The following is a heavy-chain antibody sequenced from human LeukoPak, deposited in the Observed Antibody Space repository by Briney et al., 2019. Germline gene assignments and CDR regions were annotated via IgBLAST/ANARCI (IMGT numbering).Heavy chain of an antibody. CDR1: GFTFSSYA. CDR3: ARVGAHDAFHI. CDR2: IRSNGGST. D-gene: IGHD4/OR15-4a*01. J-gene: IGHJ3*02. Sequence: PGGSLRLSCAASGFTFSSYAMHWVRQAPGKGLEYVSAIRSNGGSTYYANSVKGRFSISRDNSKNTLYLQMGSLRAEDMAVYYCARVGAHDAFHIWGQGTMVTVSS. V-gene: IGHV3-64*01.